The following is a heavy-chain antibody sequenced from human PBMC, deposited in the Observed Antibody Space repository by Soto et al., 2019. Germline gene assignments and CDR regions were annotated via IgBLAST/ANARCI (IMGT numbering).Heavy chain of an antibody. CDR1: GGTFSSYA. Sequence: ASVKVSCKASGGTFSSYAISWVRQAPGQGLEWMGGIIPIFGTANYAQKFQGRVTITADESTSTAYMELSSLRSEDTAVYYCARGVEDSGYDFHGMDVWGQGTTVTVSS. V-gene: IGHV1-69*13. CDR3: ARGVEDSGYDFHGMDV. J-gene: IGHJ6*02. CDR2: IIPIFGTA. D-gene: IGHD5-12*01.